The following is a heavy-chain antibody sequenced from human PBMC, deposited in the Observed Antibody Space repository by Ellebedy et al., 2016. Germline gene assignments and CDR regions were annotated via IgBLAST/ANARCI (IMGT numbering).Heavy chain of an antibody. CDR3: ARDPGPKGAFDI. CDR2: IYHSGST. Sequence: SETLSLTCAVSGGSISSSNWWSWVRQPPGKGLEWIGEIYHSGSTNYNPSLKSRVTITVDTSKNQFSLKLSSVTAADTAVYYCARDPGPKGAFDIWGQGKMVTVSS. J-gene: IGHJ3*02. CDR1: GGSISSSNW. V-gene: IGHV4-4*02.